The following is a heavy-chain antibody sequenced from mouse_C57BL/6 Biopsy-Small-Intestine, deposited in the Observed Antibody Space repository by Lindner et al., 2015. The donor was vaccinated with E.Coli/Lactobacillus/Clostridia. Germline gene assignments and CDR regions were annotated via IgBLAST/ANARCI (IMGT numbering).Heavy chain of an antibody. CDR2: IYPGDGDT. J-gene: IGHJ2*01. V-gene: IGHV1-82*01. CDR3: ARRDYYGSSLDY. CDR1: GYAFSSSW. Sequence: VQLQESGAELVKPGASVKISCKASGYAFSSSWMNWVKQRPGKGLEWIGRIYPGDGDTNYNGKFKGKATLTADKSSSTAYMQLSSLTSEDSAVYFCARRDYYGSSLDYWGQGTTLTVSS. D-gene: IGHD1-1*01.